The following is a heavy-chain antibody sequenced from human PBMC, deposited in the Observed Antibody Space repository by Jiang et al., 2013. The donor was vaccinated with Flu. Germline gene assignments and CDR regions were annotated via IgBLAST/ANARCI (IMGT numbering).Heavy chain of an antibody. CDR1: GGSISSSSYY. J-gene: IGHJ5*02. CDR2: IYYSGST. Sequence: PGLVKPSETLSLTCTVSGGSISSSSYYWGWIRQPPGKGLEWIGSIYYSGSTYYNPSLKSRVTISVDTSKNQFSLKLSSVTAADTAVYYCARHEGIGNDNVSDWFDPWGQGTLVTVSS. V-gene: IGHV4-39*07. CDR3: ARHEGIGNDNVSDWFDP. D-gene: IGHD3-16*01.